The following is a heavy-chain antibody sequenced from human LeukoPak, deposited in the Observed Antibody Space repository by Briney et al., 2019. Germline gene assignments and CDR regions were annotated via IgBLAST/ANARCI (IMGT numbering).Heavy chain of an antibody. CDR2: INSDGSST. Sequence: GGSLRLSCAASGFTFSSYWMHWVRQAPGKGLVWVSRINSDGSSTSYADSVKGRFTISRDNAKNTLYLQMNSLRAEDTAVYYCARERASAIVVVPAVSYGMDVWGQGTTVTVSS. CDR3: ARERASAIVVVPAVSYGMDV. V-gene: IGHV3-74*01. CDR1: GFTFSSYW. J-gene: IGHJ6*02. D-gene: IGHD2-2*01.